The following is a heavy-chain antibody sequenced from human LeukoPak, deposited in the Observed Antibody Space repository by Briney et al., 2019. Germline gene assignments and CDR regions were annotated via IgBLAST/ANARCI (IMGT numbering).Heavy chain of an antibody. CDR1: GGSISSYY. D-gene: IGHD3-9*01. J-gene: IGHJ6*03. CDR2: IYYSGST. CDR3: ARGTPRVIRYFDWLPGHYYYYMDV. Sequence: SETLSLTCTVSGGSISSYYWSWIRQPPGKGLEWIGYIYYSGSTNYNPSLKSRVTISVDTSKNQFSLKLSSVTAADTAVYYCARGTPRVIRYFDWLPGHYYYYMDVWGNGTTVPIS. V-gene: IGHV4-59*01.